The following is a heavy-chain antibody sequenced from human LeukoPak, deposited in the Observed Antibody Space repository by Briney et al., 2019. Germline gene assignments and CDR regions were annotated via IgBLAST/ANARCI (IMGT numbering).Heavy chain of an antibody. CDR2: IYYSGST. V-gene: IGHV4-59*12. J-gene: IGHJ4*02. CDR1: GGSISSYY. CDR3: ARGGFYGHPFDF. Sequence: SETLSLTCTVSGGSISSYYWSWIRQPPGKGLEWIGYIYYSGSTNYNPSLKSRVTISVDTSNNQVSLNLNSVTAADTAMYFCARGGFYGHPFDFGGQGTLVTVSS. D-gene: IGHD3-10*01.